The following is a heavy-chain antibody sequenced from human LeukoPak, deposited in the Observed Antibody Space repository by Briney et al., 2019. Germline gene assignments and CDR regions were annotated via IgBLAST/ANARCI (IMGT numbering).Heavy chain of an antibody. Sequence: SETLSLTCTVSGGSVSRYYWSWIRQPPGKGLEWIGEINHSGSTNYNPSLKSRVTISVDTSKNQFSLKLSSVTAADTAVYYCAREHWVLYYDSSGYYYLNLHFDYWGQGTLVTVSS. V-gene: IGHV4-34*01. D-gene: IGHD3-22*01. J-gene: IGHJ4*02. CDR2: INHSGST. CDR3: AREHWVLYYDSSGYYYLNLHFDY. CDR1: GGSVSRYY.